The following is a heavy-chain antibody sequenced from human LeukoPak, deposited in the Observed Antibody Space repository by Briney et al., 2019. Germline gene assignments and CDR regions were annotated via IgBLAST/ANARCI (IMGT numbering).Heavy chain of an antibody. CDR1: GGTFSSYA. CDR2: IIPIFGTA. D-gene: IGHD5-12*01. Sequence: ASVKVSCKASGGTFSSYAISWVRQAPGQGLEWMGGIIPIFGTANYAQKFQGRVTITTDDSTSTAYMELSSLRSEDTAVYYCAINNAGGYVGWFDPWGQGTLVTVSS. J-gene: IGHJ5*02. V-gene: IGHV1-69*05. CDR3: AINNAGGYVGWFDP.